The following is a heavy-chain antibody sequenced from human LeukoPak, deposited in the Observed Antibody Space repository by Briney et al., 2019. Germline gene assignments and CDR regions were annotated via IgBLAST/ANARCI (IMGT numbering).Heavy chain of an antibody. CDR2: IYHSGRT. Sequence: SETLSLPCTVSGHSISRVYGQWLRQPPGGGLEWIGYIYHSGRTNYSPSLKSRVTISVDPSKAQFSLKLSSVTAADTAVYYCARDQEEDEGVWFDPWGQGTLVTVSS. CDR1: GHSISRVY. CDR3: ARDQEEDEGVWFDP. V-gene: IGHV4-59*01. D-gene: IGHD3-10*01. J-gene: IGHJ5*02.